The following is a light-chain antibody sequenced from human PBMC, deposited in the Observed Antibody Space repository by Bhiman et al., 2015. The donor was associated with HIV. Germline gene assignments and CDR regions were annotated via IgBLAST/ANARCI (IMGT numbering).Light chain of an antibody. V-gene: IGLV2-23*02. J-gene: IGLJ2*01. CDR2: DVT. CDR3: CSYAGTRV. CDR1: GSDVGGYNH. Sequence: SALTQPVSVSGPPGQSVTISCTGSGSDVGGYNHVSWYQQHPGKAPKLMIYDVTNRPSGVSNRFSGSKSGNTASLTISGLQAEDEADYYCCSYAGTRVFGGGTKLTVL.